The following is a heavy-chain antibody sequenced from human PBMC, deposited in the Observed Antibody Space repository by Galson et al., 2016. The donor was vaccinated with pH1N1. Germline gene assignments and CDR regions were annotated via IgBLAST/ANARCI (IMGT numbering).Heavy chain of an antibody. CDR3: AKDAGRAGAFDI. CDR2: IIPLFGTG. CDR1: RGTFSNYV. V-gene: IGHV1-69*06. Sequence: SVKVSCKASRGTFSNYVINWVRQAPGQGLEWMGGIIPLFGTGYNARNFQGRFTITADKSTSTTYMELNSLTSEDTALYFGAKDAGRAGAFDIWGPGTMVTVSS. J-gene: IGHJ3*02. D-gene: IGHD2-15*01.